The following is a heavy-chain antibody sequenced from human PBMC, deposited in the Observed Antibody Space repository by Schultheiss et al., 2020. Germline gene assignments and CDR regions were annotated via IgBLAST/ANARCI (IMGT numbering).Heavy chain of an antibody. Sequence: SETLSLTCAVYGGSFSGYYWSWIRQPPGKGLEWIGYIYYSGSTNYNPSLKSRVTISVDTSKNQFSLKLSSVTAADTAVYYCARGIGKTFFAFDIWGQGTMVTVS. CDR3: ARGIGKTFFAFDI. V-gene: IGHV4-59*01. D-gene: IGHD1-26*01. CDR1: GGSFSGYY. J-gene: IGHJ3*02. CDR2: IYYSGST.